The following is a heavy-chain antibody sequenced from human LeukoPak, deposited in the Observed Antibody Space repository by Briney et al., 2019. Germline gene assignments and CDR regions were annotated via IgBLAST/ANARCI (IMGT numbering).Heavy chain of an antibody. V-gene: IGHV3-23*01. CDR2: ISGSGGST. CDR3: AKAPDYDSSGVNFDY. CDR1: GLTFSSYA. Sequence: GGSLRLSCAASGLTFSSYAMSWVRQAPGKGLEWVSAISGSGGSTYYADSVKGRFTISRDNSKNTLYLQMNSLRAEDTAVYYCAKAPDYDSSGVNFDYWGQGTLVTVSS. J-gene: IGHJ4*02. D-gene: IGHD3-22*01.